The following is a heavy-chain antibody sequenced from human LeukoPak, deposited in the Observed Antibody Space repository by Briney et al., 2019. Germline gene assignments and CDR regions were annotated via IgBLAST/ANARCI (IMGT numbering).Heavy chain of an antibody. J-gene: IGHJ4*02. CDR1: GFTFSSYE. Sequence: PGGSLRLSCAASGFTFSSYEMNWVRQAPGKGLEWVSYISSSGSTIYYADSVKGRFTISRDNAKNSLYLQMNSLRAEDTAVYYCARDPSRYYYDSSGYPSRDYRGQGTLVTVSS. V-gene: IGHV3-48*03. CDR3: ARDPSRYYYDSSGYPSRDY. CDR2: ISSSGSTI. D-gene: IGHD3-22*01.